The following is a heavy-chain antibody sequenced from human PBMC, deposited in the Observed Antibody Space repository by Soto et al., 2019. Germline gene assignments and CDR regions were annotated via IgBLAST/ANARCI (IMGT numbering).Heavy chain of an antibody. Sequence: QVQLQESGPGLVKPSQTLSLTCTVSGGSISSGGYYWSWIRQHPGKGLEWIGYIYYSGSTYYNPSLKSRVTISVDTSKNQFSLKLSSVTAADTAVYYCARVMFGIPMVRETSMAIDYWGQGTLVTVSS. D-gene: IGHD3-10*01. CDR2: IYYSGST. J-gene: IGHJ4*02. V-gene: IGHV4-31*03. CDR3: ARVMFGIPMVRETSMAIDY. CDR1: GGSISSGGYY.